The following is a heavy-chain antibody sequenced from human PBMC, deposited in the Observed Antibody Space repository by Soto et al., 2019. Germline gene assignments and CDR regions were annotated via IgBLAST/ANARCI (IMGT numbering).Heavy chain of an antibody. CDR3: ARERIAVATGRWFDP. V-gene: IGHV4-34*01. CDR2: INHSGST. J-gene: IGHJ5*02. D-gene: IGHD6-19*01. Sequence: QVQLQQWGAGLLKPSETLSLTCAVYGGSFSGYYWSWIRQPPGKGLEWIGEINHSGSTNYNPSLKSRVTISVDPSKNQFSLKLSSVTAADTAVYYCARERIAVATGRWFDPWGQGTLVTVSS. CDR1: GGSFSGYY.